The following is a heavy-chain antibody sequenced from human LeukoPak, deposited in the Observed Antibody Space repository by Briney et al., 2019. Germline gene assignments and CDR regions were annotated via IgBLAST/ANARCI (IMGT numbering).Heavy chain of an antibody. CDR2: IDPSGGST. J-gene: IGHJ4*02. V-gene: IGHV1-46*03. D-gene: IGHD3-9*01. CDR3: ARAPKDILTGHYPHFDD. Sequence: ASVKVPCKASGNIFTTSYMHWVRQAPGQGPEWLGVIDPSGGSTRYGQKFQGRVTMTRDTSTSTVYMEVSSLRSEDTAVYYCARAPKDILTGHYPHFDDWGQGTLVTVSS. CDR1: GNIFTTSY.